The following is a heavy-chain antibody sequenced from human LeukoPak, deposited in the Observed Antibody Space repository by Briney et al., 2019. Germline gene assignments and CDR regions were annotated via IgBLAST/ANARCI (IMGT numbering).Heavy chain of an antibody. D-gene: IGHD5-18*01. CDR2: IYTSGKT. CDR1: GDSISSGRYY. Sequence: SETLSLTCTVSGDSISSGRYYWSWVRQPAGKELEWIGRIYTSGKTDYNPYTPSLKSRVTVSIDTSKNQFSLKLSSVTAADTAVYYCVRTCGYSYASCGWGQGTLVTVSS. J-gene: IGHJ4*02. V-gene: IGHV4-61*02. CDR3: VRTCGYSYASCG.